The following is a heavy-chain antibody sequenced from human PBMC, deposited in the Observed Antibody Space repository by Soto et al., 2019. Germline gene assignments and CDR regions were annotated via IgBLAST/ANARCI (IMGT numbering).Heavy chain of an antibody. J-gene: IGHJ6*02. Sequence: TSETLSLPCSVSGGSISGGGYYWSWIRQLTGKGLEWIGYIYYRGSTVYNPSLESRLSMSLDTSKSQISLRLNSVPAADTAVYFCARDTPPSAGYEVAHFYGMDVWCQGTTVTVS. CDR2: IYYRGST. D-gene: IGHD3-9*01. CDR3: ARDTPPSAGYEVAHFYGMDV. CDR1: GGSISGGGYY. V-gene: IGHV4-31*03.